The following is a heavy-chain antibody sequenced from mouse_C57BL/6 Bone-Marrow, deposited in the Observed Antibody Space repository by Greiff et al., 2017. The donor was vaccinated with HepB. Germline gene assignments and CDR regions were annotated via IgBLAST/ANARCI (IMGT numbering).Heavy chain of an antibody. V-gene: IGHV1-64*01. J-gene: IGHJ3*01. D-gene: IGHD2-1*01. Sequence: VQLQQPGAELVKPGASVKMSCKASGYTFTSYWITWVKQRPGQGLEWIGMIHPNSGSTNYNEKFKSKATLTVDKSSSTAYMQLSSLTSEDSAVYYCAREDYGNYPAWFAYWGQGTLVTVSA. CDR2: IHPNSGST. CDR1: GYTFTSYW. CDR3: AREDYGNYPAWFAY.